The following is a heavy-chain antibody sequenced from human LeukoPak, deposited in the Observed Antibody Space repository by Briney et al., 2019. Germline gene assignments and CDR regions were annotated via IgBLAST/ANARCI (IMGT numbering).Heavy chain of an antibody. CDR2: INKDGSEK. V-gene: IGHV3-7*05. CDR3: ARDQGWQQFDY. J-gene: IGHJ4*02. D-gene: IGHD4-23*01. Sequence: GGSLRLSCAASGFTFSSYWMTWVRQAPGKGLERVANINKDGSEKYYVDSVKGRFTISRDNAKNSLYLQMNSLRAEDTAVYYCARDQGWQQFDYWGQGTLVTVSS. CDR1: GFTFSSYW.